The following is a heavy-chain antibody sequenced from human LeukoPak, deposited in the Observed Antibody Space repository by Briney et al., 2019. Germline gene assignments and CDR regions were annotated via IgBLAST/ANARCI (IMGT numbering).Heavy chain of an antibody. CDR3: ATHRDLYDSRGVFDY. J-gene: IGHJ4*02. CDR1: GYTLTELS. CDR2: FDPEDGET. Sequence: GASVKVSCKVSGYTLTELSMHWVRQAPGKGLEWMGGFDPEDGETIYAQKFQGRVTMTEDTSTDTAYMELSSLRSEDTAVYYCATHRDLYDSRGVFDYWGQGALVTVSS. V-gene: IGHV1-24*01. D-gene: IGHD3-22*01.